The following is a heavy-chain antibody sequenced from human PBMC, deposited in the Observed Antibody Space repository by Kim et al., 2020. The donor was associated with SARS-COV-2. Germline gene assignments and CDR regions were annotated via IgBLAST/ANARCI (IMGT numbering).Heavy chain of an antibody. V-gene: IGHV3-33*06. J-gene: IGHJ4*02. D-gene: IGHD3-10*01. Sequence: YYADSVKGRFTISRDNSKNTLYLQMNSLRAEDTAVYYCAKGGMVRGVIGYWGQGTLVTVSS. CDR3: AKGGMVRGVIGY.